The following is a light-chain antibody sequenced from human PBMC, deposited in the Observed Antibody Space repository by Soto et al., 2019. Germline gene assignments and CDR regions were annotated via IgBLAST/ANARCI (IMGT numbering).Light chain of an antibody. CDR3: QQYNNWPPLT. CDR1: QSVNSD. J-gene: IGKJ4*01. CDR2: GAS. V-gene: IGKV3-15*01. Sequence: EVVMPQSPATLSVSPGERATLSCRASQSVNSDLAWYQHRPGQAPRLLIYGASIRATGIPARFSGYGSGTDFTLLISSLQSEDVAVYYCQQYNNWPPLTFGGGTKVEI.